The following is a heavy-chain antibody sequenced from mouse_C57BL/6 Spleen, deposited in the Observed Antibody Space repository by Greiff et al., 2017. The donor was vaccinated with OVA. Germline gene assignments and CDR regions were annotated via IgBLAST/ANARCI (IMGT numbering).Heavy chain of an antibody. V-gene: IGHV1-59*01. CDR3: ARRGITTVFYFDY. D-gene: IGHD2-12*01. Sequence: QVHVKQPGAELVRPGTSVKLSCKASGYTFTSYWMHWVKQSPGQGLEWIGVIDPSDSYTNYNQKFKCKATLTVDTSSSTAYMQLSSLQSEDSAVYYCARRGITTVFYFDYWGQGTTLTVSS. CDR2: IDPSDSYT. CDR1: GYTFTSYW. J-gene: IGHJ2*01.